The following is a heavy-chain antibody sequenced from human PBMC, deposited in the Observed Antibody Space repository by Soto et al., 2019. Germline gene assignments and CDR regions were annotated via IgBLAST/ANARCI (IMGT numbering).Heavy chain of an antibody. J-gene: IGHJ5*02. CDR1: GGTFSSYA. Sequence: SVKVSCKASGGTFSSYAISWVRQAPGQGLEWMGGIIPIFGTANYAQKFQGRVTITADESTSTAYMELSSLRSEDTAVYYCARSRKYHIAAAGGPYNWFDPWGQGTLVTVSS. V-gene: IGHV1-69*13. D-gene: IGHD6-13*01. CDR2: IIPIFGTA. CDR3: ARSRKYHIAAAGGPYNWFDP.